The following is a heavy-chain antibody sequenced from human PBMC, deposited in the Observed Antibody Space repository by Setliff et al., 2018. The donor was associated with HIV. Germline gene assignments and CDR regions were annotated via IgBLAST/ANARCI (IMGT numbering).Heavy chain of an antibody. J-gene: IGHJ4*02. V-gene: IGHV1-69*13. CDR2: VIPGLGTA. CDR3: AREPLEDIVVVPAAMGLDY. Sequence: SVKVSCKASGGIFSSYRISWVRQAPGQGLEYMGGVIPGLGTAYYVQRFQGRVTITADESTSTVYLDLSSLRSEDTAMYYCAREPLEDIVVVPAAMGLDYWGQGTLVTVSS. D-gene: IGHD2-2*01. CDR1: GGIFSSYR.